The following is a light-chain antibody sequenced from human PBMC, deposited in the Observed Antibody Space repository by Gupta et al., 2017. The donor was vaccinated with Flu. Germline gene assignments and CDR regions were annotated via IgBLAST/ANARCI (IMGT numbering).Light chain of an antibody. CDR3: QAWDSNTGV. Sequence: SYGLAQPPSLSVSPGRTATIACSGANLGDNFVAWYQQRPGQSPVLVIYENNKRPSGIPERITGSNSGDTATLTISGTQAVDEADYYCQAWDSNTGVFGTGTKVTVL. J-gene: IGLJ1*01. CDR1: NLGDNF. V-gene: IGLV3-1*01. CDR2: ENN.